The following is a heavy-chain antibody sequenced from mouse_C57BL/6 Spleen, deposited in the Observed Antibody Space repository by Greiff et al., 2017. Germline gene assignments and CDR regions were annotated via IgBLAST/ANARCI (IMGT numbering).Heavy chain of an antibody. J-gene: IGHJ3*01. CDR2: IWSGGST. Sequence: QVQLQQSGPGLVQPSQSLSITCTVSGFSLTSYGVHWVRQSPGKGLEWLGVIWSGGSTDYNAAFISRRSICKVNSKSQVFFKMNSLQSDDTAIYYCARNDGYGSSAWFAYWGQGTLVTVSA. CDR3: ARNDGYGSSAWFAY. V-gene: IGHV2-2*01. D-gene: IGHD1-1*01. CDR1: GFSLTSYG.